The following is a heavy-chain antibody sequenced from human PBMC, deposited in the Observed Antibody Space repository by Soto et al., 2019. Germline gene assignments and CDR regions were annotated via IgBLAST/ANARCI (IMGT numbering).Heavy chain of an antibody. CDR1: GGSFSGYY. Sequence: SETLSLTCAVYGGSFSGYYWSWIRQPPGKGLEWIGEINHSGSTNYNPSLKSRITISVDTSKNQFSLKLSSVTAADTAVYYCARGRHGSGSYRYYYYYYYMDVWGKGTTVT. V-gene: IGHV4-34*01. J-gene: IGHJ6*03. CDR3: ARGRHGSGSYRYYYYYYYMDV. D-gene: IGHD3-10*01. CDR2: INHSGST.